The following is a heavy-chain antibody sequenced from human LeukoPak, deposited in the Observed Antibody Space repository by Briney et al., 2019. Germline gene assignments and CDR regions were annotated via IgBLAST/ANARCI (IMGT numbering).Heavy chain of an antibody. J-gene: IGHJ2*01. V-gene: IGHV3-15*01. D-gene: IGHD6-19*01. CDR3: AREQWLGNYHFDL. CDR1: GFIFTDAW. Sequence: GGSLRLSCAASGFIFTDAWMSWVRQAPGKGLEWVGRIKSKTHGGTTAYAAPVKGRFTISRDDSKNTLYLQMNSLRVEDTAVYYCAREQWLGNYHFDLWGRGTLVTVSS. CDR2: IKSKTHGGTT.